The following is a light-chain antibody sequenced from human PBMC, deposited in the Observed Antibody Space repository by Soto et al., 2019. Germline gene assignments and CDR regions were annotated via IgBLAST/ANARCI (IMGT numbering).Light chain of an antibody. J-gene: IGKJ1*01. Sequence: DIQMTHSPATLSSSVRDTVSVTCRASQSVSCWLAWYQQKPGEAPKLLIYDASALPRGVPSRFSGSGSGTKFTLTVASLQPDDFATYYCQQYETFSGTFGPGTKVDIK. CDR1: QSVSCW. CDR2: DAS. CDR3: QQYETFSGT. V-gene: IGKV1-5*01.